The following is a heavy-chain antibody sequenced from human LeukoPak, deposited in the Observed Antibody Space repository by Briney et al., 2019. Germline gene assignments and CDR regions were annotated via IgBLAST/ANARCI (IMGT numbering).Heavy chain of an antibody. V-gene: IGHV3-30*18. Sequence: GGSLRLSCAASGFTFSNAWMSWVRQAPGKGLEWVAVISYDGSNKYYADSVKGRFTISRDNSKNTLYLQMNSLRAEDTAVYYCAKDCSGGSCYGLDYWGQGTLVTVSS. J-gene: IGHJ4*02. D-gene: IGHD2-15*01. CDR2: ISYDGSNK. CDR1: GFTFSNAW. CDR3: AKDCSGGSCYGLDY.